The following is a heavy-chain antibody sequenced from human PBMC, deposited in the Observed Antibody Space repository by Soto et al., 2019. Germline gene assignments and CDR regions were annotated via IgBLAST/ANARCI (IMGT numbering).Heavy chain of an antibody. CDR2: IIPIFGTA. D-gene: IGHD4-4*01. J-gene: IGHJ6*02. CDR3: ASHTVGYYNGRDV. V-gene: IGHV1-69*12. CDR1: GGTFSSYA. Sequence: QVQLVQSGAEVKKPGSSVKVSCKASGGTFSSYAISWVRQAPGQGLEWMGGIIPIFGTADYAPKFRGRVTITADESTSTGYMELSSLRSEDTAVYYCASHTVGYYNGRDVWGQGTTVTVSS.